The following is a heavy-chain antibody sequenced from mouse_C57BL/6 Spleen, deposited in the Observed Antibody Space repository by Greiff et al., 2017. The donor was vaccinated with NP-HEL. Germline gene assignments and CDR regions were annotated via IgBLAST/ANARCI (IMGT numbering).Heavy chain of an antibody. Sequence: QVQLQQPGAELVKPGASVKLSCKASGYTFTSYWMQWVKQRPGQGLEWIGEIDPSDSYTNYNQKFKGKATLTVDTSSSTAYMQLSSLTSEDSAVYYCARADYGTLAYWGQGTLVTVSA. V-gene: IGHV1-50*01. D-gene: IGHD1-1*01. CDR2: IDPSDSYT. CDR3: ARADYGTLAY. J-gene: IGHJ3*01. CDR1: GYTFTSYW.